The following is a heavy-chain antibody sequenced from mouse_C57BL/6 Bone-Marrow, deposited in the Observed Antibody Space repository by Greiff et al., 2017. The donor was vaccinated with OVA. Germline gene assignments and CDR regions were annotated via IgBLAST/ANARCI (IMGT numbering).Heavy chain of an antibody. Sequence: SGAELVRPGASVKLSCTASGFNIKDDYMHWVKQRPEQGLEWIGWIDPENGDTEYASKFQGKATITADTSSNTAYLQLSSLTSEDTAVYYCTTYGRDYWGQGTTLTVSS. D-gene: IGHD1-1*01. CDR3: TTYGRDY. J-gene: IGHJ2*01. CDR1: GFNIKDDY. V-gene: IGHV14-4*01. CDR2: IDPENGDT.